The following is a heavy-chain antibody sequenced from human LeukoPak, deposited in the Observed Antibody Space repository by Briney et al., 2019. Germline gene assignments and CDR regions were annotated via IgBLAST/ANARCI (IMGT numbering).Heavy chain of an antibody. CDR3: VREKSGYSASDPRYFDY. V-gene: IGHV1-2*02. CDR1: GYTFTGYY. D-gene: IGHD5-12*01. CDR2: INPNSGGT. Sequence: ASVKVSCKASGYTFTGYYMHWVRQAPGQGLEWMGWINPNSGGTNYAQKFQGRVTLSRDTSITTAFMDVSRLRSDDTAVYYCVREKSGYSASDPRYFDYWGQGTLVTVSS. J-gene: IGHJ4*02.